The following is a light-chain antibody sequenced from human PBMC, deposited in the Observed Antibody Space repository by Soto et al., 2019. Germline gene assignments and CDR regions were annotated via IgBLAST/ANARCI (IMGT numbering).Light chain of an antibody. CDR3: QHYDHWPLI. V-gene: IGKV3-15*01. Sequence: EIVMTQSPATLSVSPGERATLSCRVSQSVRSHLAWYQQKSAQAPRLLIYGVSTRATGIPARFSGSGSGTEFTLTISSLQSEDFAVYYCQHYDHWPLIFGGGSKVEIK. J-gene: IGKJ4*01. CDR2: GVS. CDR1: QSVRSH.